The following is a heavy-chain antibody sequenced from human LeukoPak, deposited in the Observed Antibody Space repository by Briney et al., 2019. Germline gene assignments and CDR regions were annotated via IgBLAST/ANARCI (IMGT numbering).Heavy chain of an antibody. V-gene: IGHV4-39*07. Sequence: SGTLSLTCTVSGGSLISSIYYGGWTPQPPGEGREWIVCNDYSGSTYYNPSLKSRVTISVDTTKNRFSLKLSSVTAADTAVYYCAGEGADDRDYSVGANWFDPWGQGTLVTVSS. CDR2: NDYSGST. CDR3: AGEGADDRDYSVGANWFDP. J-gene: IGHJ5*02. D-gene: IGHD4-17*01. CDR1: GGSLISSIYY.